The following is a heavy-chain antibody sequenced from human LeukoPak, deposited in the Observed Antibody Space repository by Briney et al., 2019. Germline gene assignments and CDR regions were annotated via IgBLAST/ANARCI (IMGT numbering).Heavy chain of an antibody. CDR2: ISWNSGRI. J-gene: IGHJ4*02. CDR3: AKASGYSSSSGSDY. Sequence: AGRSLRLSCAASGFTFDDYAMHWVRQAPGKGLEWVSGISWNSGRIGYADSVKGRFTISRDNAKNSLYLQMNSLRTEDTALYYCAKASGYSSSSGSDYWGQGTLVTVSS. CDR1: GFTFDDYA. V-gene: IGHV3-9*01. D-gene: IGHD6-6*01.